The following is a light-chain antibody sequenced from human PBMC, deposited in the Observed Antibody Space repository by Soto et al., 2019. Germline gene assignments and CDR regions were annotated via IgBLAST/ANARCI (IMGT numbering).Light chain of an antibody. CDR1: QSVRSY. J-gene: IGKJ5*01. Sequence: EIVLTQSPATLSLSPGERATLSCRASQSVRSYLAWYQQKPGQAPRLISYDASHRATGIPARFSGSGSGTDFTLTISSLEPEEFAVYYCQQRSNWPPITLGQGTRLEI. CDR2: DAS. CDR3: QQRSNWPPIT. V-gene: IGKV3-11*01.